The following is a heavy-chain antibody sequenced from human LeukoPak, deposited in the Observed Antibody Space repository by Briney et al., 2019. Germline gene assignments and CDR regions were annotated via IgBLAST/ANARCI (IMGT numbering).Heavy chain of an antibody. CDR1: GGSISSYY. CDR2: IYYSGST. CDR3: ARFGGYSYGYTPGLDS. J-gene: IGHJ4*02. Sequence: MPSETLSLTCTVSGGSISSYYWNWIRQPPGKGLEWIGYIYYSGSTNYNPSLKSRVTISVDTSKNQFSLKLSSVTAADTAVYYCARFGGYSYGYTPGLDSWGQGTLVTVSS. D-gene: IGHD5-18*01. V-gene: IGHV4-59*01.